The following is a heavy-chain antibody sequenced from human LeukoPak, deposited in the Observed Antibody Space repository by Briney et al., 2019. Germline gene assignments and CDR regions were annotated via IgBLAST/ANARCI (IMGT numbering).Heavy chain of an antibody. CDR3: AREVWAGAADV. J-gene: IGHJ3*01. Sequence: ASVTVSCKASGYTFGKYGISWVRQAPGQGPEWMGWINADNGNTKHAPKIQGRFTMTTDTTMNTVSMELTSLRSDDTAMYYCAREVWAGAADVWGQGTMVTVSS. CDR2: INADNGNT. CDR1: GYTFGKYG. V-gene: IGHV1-18*01. D-gene: IGHD4/OR15-4a*01.